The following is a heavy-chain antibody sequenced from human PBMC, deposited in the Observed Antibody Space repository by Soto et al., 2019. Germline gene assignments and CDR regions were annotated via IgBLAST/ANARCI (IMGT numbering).Heavy chain of an antibody. V-gene: IGHV1-69*01. CDR3: ARDRAKHISSWYWFDP. D-gene: IGHD6-13*01. J-gene: IGHJ5*02. CDR2: IIPIFGTA. Sequence: QVQLVQSGAEVKKPGSSVKVSCKASGGTFSSYAISWVRQAPGQGLEWMGGIIPIFGTANYAQKFQGRVTITADESTSTAYMELSGLRSEDTAVYYCARDRAKHISSWYWFDPWGQGTLVTVSS. CDR1: GGTFSSYA.